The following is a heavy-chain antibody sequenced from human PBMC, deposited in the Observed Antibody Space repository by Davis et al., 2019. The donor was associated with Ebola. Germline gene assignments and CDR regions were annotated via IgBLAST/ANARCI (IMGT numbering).Heavy chain of an antibody. Sequence: SETLSLTCAVSGGFVSSGGYSWSWIRQPPGKGLEWIGYYYYTGSTNYNPSLKSRVTISVDTSKNQFSLKLTSVTAADTAVYYCARMSGWYYFDYWGQGTLVPVSS. CDR3: ARMSGWYYFDY. CDR2: YYYTGST. V-gene: IGHV4-61*08. D-gene: IGHD6-19*01. CDR1: GGFVSSGGYS. J-gene: IGHJ4*02.